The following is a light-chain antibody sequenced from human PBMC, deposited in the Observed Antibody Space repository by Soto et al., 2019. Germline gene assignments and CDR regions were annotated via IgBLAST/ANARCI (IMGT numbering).Light chain of an antibody. CDR3: HQRQSWPRT. Sequence: EIVLTQSPATLSSFPVDIVTLSCISSQYINTRLAWYQHRPGQAPRLLIYQTSIRAAGIPARFSASGSGTDFTLTISDVQPEDFALYYCHQRQSWPRTFGQGTKVDIK. CDR1: QYINTR. J-gene: IGKJ1*01. CDR2: QTS. V-gene: IGKV3-11*01.